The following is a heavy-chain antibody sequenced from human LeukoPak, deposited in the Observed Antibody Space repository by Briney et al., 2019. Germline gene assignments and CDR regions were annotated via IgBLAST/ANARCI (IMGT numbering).Heavy chain of an antibody. CDR3: ARDADTAMVTGRFDK. Sequence: GGSLRLSCAASGFTFSSYSMNWVRQAPGKGLEWVSSISSSSSYIYYADPVKGRFTISRDNAKNSLYLQMNSLRAEDTAVYYCARDADTAMVTGRFDKWGQGTLVTVSS. D-gene: IGHD5-18*01. J-gene: IGHJ4*02. V-gene: IGHV3-21*01. CDR1: GFTFSSYS. CDR2: ISSSSSYI.